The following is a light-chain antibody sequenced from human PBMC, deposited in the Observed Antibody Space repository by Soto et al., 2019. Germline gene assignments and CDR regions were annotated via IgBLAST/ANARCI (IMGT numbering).Light chain of an antibody. CDR1: SSDVGGYDY. V-gene: IGLV2-8*01. CDR3: KSYAGSNTYV. J-gene: IGLJ1*01. CDR2: EVV. Sequence: QSVLTQPPSASGSPGQTVTISCTGTSSDVGGYDYVSWYQHHPGKAPRLIIYEVVQRPSGVPDRFSGSKSGNTASLTVSGLQAADEADYFCKSYAGSNTYVFGSGTKVTVL.